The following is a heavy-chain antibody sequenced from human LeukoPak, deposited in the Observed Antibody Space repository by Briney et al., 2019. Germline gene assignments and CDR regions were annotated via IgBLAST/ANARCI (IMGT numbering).Heavy chain of an antibody. CDR3: ARDGPLKLASGRGADY. CDR1: GFTFSRDW. V-gene: IGHV3-74*03. J-gene: IGHJ4*02. D-gene: IGHD3-10*01. Sequence: GGSLRLSCAASGFTFSRDWMHWVRQAPGKGLVWVSRISDDGSITTYADSVQGRFTISRDNAKSTVFLQMNSLRVEDTAVYYCARDGPLKLASGRGADYWGRGTLVTVSS. CDR2: ISDDGSIT.